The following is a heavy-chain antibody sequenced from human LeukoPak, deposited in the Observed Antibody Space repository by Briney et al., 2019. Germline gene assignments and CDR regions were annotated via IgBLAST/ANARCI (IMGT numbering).Heavy chain of an antibody. CDR1: GFTFSSYS. V-gene: IGHV3-21*01. J-gene: IGHJ4*02. Sequence: GGSLRLSCAASGFTFSSYSMNWVRQAPGKGLEWVSSISSSSSYIYYADSVKGRFTISRDNSKNTLYLQMNSLRAEDTAVYYCARPVTGAYYFDYWGQGTLVTVSS. CDR2: ISSSSSYI. CDR3: ARPVTGAYYFDY. D-gene: IGHD7-27*01.